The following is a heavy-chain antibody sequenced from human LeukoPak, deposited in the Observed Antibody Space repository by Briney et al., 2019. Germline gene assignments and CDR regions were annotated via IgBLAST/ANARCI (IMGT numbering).Heavy chain of an antibody. CDR3: ARGSRPTTVTTGDPKKFDY. Sequence: SETLSLTCAVYGGSFSGYYWSWIRRPPGKGLEWIGEINHSGSTNYNPSLKSRVTISVDTSKNQFSLKLSSVAAADTAVYYCARGSRPTTVTTGDPKKFDYWGQGTLVTVSS. D-gene: IGHD4-17*01. J-gene: IGHJ4*02. CDR2: INHSGST. V-gene: IGHV4-34*01. CDR1: GGSFSGYY.